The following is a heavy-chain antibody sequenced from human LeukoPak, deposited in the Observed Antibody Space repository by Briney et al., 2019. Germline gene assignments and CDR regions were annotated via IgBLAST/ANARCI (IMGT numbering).Heavy chain of an antibody. Sequence: SETLSLTCTVSGGSISSSSYYWGWIRQPPGKGLEWIESIYYSGSTYYNPSLKSRVTISVDTSKNQFSLKLSSVTAADTAVYYCARRPPYSSARWGFDPWGQGTLVTVSS. CDR1: GGSISSSSYY. D-gene: IGHD6-25*01. J-gene: IGHJ5*02. CDR2: IYYSGST. CDR3: ARRPPYSSARWGFDP. V-gene: IGHV4-39*01.